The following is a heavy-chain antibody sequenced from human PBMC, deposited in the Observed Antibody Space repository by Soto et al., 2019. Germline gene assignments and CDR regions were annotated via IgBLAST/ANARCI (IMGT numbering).Heavy chain of an antibody. J-gene: IGHJ3*02. CDR3: ASARTVDYDILTGYYFDAFDI. Sequence: QVQLVESGGGLVKPGGSLRLSCAASGFTFSDYYMSWIRQAPGKGLEWVSYISSSSSYTNYADSVKGRFTISRDNAKNSLYLQMNSLRAEDTAVYYCASARTVDYDILTGYYFDAFDIWCQGTMVTVSS. V-gene: IGHV3-11*06. CDR1: GFTFSDYY. CDR2: ISSSSSYT. D-gene: IGHD3-9*01.